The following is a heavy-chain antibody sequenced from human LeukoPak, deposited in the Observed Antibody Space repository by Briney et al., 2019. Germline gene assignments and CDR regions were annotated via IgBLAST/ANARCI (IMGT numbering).Heavy chain of an antibody. CDR3: ARLGRTYYDFWSGP. CDR2: IYYRGRT. Sequence: SETLSLTCTVSGGSISSSTYYWGWIRQPPGKGLELIGTIYYRGRTYYNPSLKSRVTISWDTSKNQFSLKLTSVTAADTAVYYCARLGRTYYDFWSGPWGQGTLVTVSS. CDR1: GGSISSSTYY. D-gene: IGHD3-3*01. V-gene: IGHV4-39*01. J-gene: IGHJ5*02.